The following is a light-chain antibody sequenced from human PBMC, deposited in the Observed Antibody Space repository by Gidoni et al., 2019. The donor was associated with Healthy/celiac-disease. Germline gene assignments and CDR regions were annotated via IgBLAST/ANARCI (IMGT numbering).Light chain of an antibody. CDR2: QDN. V-gene: IGLV3-1*01. Sequence: SYELTQPPSVSVSPGQTASITCSGDKLGDKYACWYQQKPGQSPVLVIYQDNKRPSGIPERFSGSNSGNTATLTISGTRAMDEADYYCQAWDSSTVVFGGGDQADRP. CDR1: KLGDKY. CDR3: QAWDSSTVV. J-gene: IGLJ2*01.